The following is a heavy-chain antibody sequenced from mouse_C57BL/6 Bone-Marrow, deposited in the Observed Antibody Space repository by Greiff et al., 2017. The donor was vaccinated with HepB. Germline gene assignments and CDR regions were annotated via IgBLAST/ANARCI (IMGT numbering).Heavy chain of an antibody. CDR1: GFNIKNSY. D-gene: IGHD1-1*01. V-gene: IGHV14-3*01. Sequence: VQLQQSVAELVRPGASVKLSCTASGFNIKNSYMHWVKQRPEQGLEWIGRIDPANGNTKYAPKFQGKATITADTSSNTAYLQLSSLTSEDTSIYYCSRDYYGSSCVYFDVWGTGTTVTVSS. CDR2: IDPANGNT. CDR3: SRDYYGSSCVYFDV. J-gene: IGHJ1*03.